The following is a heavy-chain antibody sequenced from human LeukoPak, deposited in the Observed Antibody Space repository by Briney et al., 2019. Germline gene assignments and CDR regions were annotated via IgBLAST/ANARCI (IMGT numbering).Heavy chain of an antibody. J-gene: IGHJ6*03. V-gene: IGHV3-21*01. CDR2: ISSSSSYI. CDR1: GFTFSSYS. D-gene: IGHD2-2*01. Sequence: GGSLRLSCAASGFTFSSYSMNWVRQAPGKGLEWVSSISSSSSYIYYADSVKGRFTISRDNAKNSLYLQMNSLRAGDTAVYYCARDRRSSRGYYYMDVWGKGTTVTVSS. CDR3: ARDRRSSRGYYYMDV.